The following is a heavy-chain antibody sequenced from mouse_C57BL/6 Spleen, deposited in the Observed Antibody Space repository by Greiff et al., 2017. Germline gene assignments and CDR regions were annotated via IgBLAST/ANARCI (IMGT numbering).Heavy chain of an antibody. CDR3: ARRGNEGFAY. D-gene: IGHD2-1*01. V-gene: IGHV1-59*01. Sequence: QVQLQQPGAELVRPGTSVKLSCKASGYTFTSYWLHWVKQRPGQGLEWIGVIDPSDSYTNSNQKFKGKATLTVDTSSSTAYMQLSSLTSEDSAVYYCARRGNEGFAYWGQGTLVTVSA. CDR2: IDPSDSYT. CDR1: GYTFTSYW. J-gene: IGHJ3*01.